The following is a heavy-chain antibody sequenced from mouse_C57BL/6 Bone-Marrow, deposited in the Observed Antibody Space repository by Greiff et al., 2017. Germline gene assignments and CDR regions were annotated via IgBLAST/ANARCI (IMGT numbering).Heavy chain of an antibody. V-gene: IGHV5-6*01. D-gene: IGHD2-3*01. J-gene: IGHJ1*03. CDR1: GFTFSSYG. Sequence: EVQLQESGGDLVKPGGSLKLSCAASGFTFSSYGMSWVRQTPDKRLEWVATISSGGSYTYYPDSVKGRFTISRDNAKNPLYLPMSRLKSEDTAMYYCARPRLLLHYFDVWGTGTTGTVSS. CDR3: ARPRLLLHYFDV. CDR2: ISSGGSYT.